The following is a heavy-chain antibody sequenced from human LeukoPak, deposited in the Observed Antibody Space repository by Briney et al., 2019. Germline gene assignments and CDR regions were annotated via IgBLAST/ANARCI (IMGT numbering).Heavy chain of an antibody. CDR2: VSGSDGNT. Sequence: GGSLRLSCTASGFTFDSYAMSWVRQAPGKGLEWVASVSGSDGNTYYAASVKGRFTISRYNSKNTVYLQMNSLRAEDTAVYYCARGLWLSLNYFDYWGQGTLVTVSS. J-gene: IGHJ4*02. CDR3: ARGLWLSLNYFDY. D-gene: IGHD5-18*01. V-gene: IGHV3-23*01. CDR1: GFTFDSYA.